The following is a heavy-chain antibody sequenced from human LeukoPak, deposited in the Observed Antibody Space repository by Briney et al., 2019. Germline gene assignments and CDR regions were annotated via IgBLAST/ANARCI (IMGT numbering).Heavy chain of an antibody. J-gene: IGHJ4*02. CDR3: ARVSEVGYSGYDPPSQYYFDY. D-gene: IGHD5-12*01. CDR2: IIPIFGTA. Sequence: ASVKVSCKASGGTFSIYAISWVRQAPGQGLEWMGGIIPIFGTANYAQKFQGRVTITADESTSTAYMELSSLRSEDTAVYYCARVSEVGYSGYDPPSQYYFDYWGQGTLVTVSS. V-gene: IGHV1-69*13. CDR1: GGTFSIYA.